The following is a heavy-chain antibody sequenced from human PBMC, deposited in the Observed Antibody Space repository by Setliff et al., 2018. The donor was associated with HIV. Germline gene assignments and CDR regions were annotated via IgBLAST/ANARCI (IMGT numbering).Heavy chain of an antibody. V-gene: IGHV1-18*01. CDR1: TYTFSSYV. J-gene: IGHJ3*02. D-gene: IGHD2-2*01. CDR2: ISVYDGNT. Sequence: ASVKVSCKASTYTFSSYVINWVRQAPGQGLEWMGRISVYDGNTIYAQKLQGRVIMTTDTSTSTAYMELRSLRSDDTAMYYCATQRDIVMVPGQGGFDIWAQGTMVTVSS. CDR3: ATQRDIVMVPGQGGFDI.